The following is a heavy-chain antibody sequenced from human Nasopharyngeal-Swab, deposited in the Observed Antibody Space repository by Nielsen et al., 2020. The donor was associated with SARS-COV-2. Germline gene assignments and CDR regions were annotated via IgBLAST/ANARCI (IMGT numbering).Heavy chain of an antibody. Sequence: GGSLRLSCTGSGYTFSNYAISWVRQAPGQGLEWVSTVDYDGVRTHYADSVKGRFSISRDSSTNTLYLQMNNVRAEDTAVYYCARDLGGGYCTTTNCPGSWGQGTLVTVSS. V-gene: IGHV3-23*01. CDR2: VDYDGVRT. CDR3: ARDLGGGYCTTTNCPGS. D-gene: IGHD2-2*01. CDR1: GYTFSNYA. J-gene: IGHJ1*01.